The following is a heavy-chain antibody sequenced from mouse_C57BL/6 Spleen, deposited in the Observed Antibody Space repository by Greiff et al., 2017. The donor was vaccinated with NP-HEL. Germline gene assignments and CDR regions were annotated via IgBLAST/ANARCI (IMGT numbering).Heavy chain of an antibody. D-gene: IGHD1-1*01. V-gene: IGHV5-17*01. CDR3: ARPAVVAREWAMDY. Sequence: EVMLVESGGGLVKPGGSLKLSCAASGFTFSDYGMHWVRQAPEKGLEWVAYISSGSSTIYSADTVKGRFTISRDNAKNTLFLQMTSLRSEDTAMYYCARPAVVAREWAMDYWGQGTLVTVSS. CDR2: ISSGSSTI. CDR1: GFTFSDYG. J-gene: IGHJ4*01.